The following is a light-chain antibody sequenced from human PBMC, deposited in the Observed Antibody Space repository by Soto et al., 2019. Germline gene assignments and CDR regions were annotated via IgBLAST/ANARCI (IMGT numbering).Light chain of an antibody. Sequence: DIQMTQSPSSLSASVGDRVTITCQASQDISNYLGWYQQKPGKAPKLLIYAASTLQSGVPSRFSGSGSGTDFTLTISSLQPEDSATYYCQHLNSYPRTFGHGTKVDIK. CDR3: QHLNSYPRT. V-gene: IGKV1-17*01. J-gene: IGKJ1*01. CDR1: QDISNY. CDR2: AAS.